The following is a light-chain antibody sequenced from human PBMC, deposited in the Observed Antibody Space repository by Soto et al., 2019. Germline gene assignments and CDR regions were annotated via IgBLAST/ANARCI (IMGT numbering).Light chain of an antibody. CDR3: QQYKNWPPLT. J-gene: IGKJ4*01. V-gene: IGKV3-15*01. CDR2: GAF. Sequence: EIVMTQSPATLSVSPGERATLSCRASQSVSSNLAWYQQKPGQAPRLLIYGAFTRATGIPVRFSGSGSETEFTLTISSLQSEDFAIYYCQQYKNWPPLTFGGGTKVEIK. CDR1: QSVSSN.